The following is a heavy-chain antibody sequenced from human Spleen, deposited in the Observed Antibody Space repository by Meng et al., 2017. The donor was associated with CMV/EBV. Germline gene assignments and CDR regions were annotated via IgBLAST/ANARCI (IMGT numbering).Heavy chain of an antibody. J-gene: IGHJ6*02. CDR1: GGSVSSGSYY. Sequence: SETLSLTCTVSGGSVSSGSYYWSWIRQPPGKGLEWIGYIYYSGSTNYNPSLKSRVTISVDTSKNQFSLKLSSVTAADTAVYYCARWDARLVRGMDVWGQGTTVTVSS. CDR2: IYYSGST. D-gene: IGHD1-26*01. CDR3: ARWDARLVRGMDV. V-gene: IGHV4-61*01.